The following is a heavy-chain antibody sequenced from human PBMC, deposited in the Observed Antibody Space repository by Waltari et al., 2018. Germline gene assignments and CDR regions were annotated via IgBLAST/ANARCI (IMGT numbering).Heavy chain of an antibody. CDR2: MSYNGAT. CDR1: GVSITSNRHY. D-gene: IGHD5-12*01. Sequence: QLQLQESGPGLGKPSETLSLTCLVPGVSITSNRHYWAWIRQPPGQGLEWIGSMSYNGATYSSPSLKSRVTVSRDTSKNHLSLKLGSVTAADTAVYYCATYIGASIGTAAFDVWGQGTMVTVSS. CDR3: ATYIGASIGTAAFDV. V-gene: IGHV4-39*02. J-gene: IGHJ3*01.